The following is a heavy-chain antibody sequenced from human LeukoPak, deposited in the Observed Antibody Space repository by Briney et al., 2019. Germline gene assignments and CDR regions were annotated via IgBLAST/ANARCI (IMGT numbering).Heavy chain of an antibody. CDR1: GFTFSSYD. J-gene: IGHJ5*02. D-gene: IGHD6-19*01. CDR2: IRPSGDNT. V-gene: IGHV3-23*01. CDR3: ARVAGWHWFDT. Sequence: GWALRLSCAASGFTFSSYDMTWVRQAPGRGLEWVSSIRPSGDNTYYGDSVKGRFTISRDNSKNTVYLQMNNMTADDTAVCYCARVAGWHWFDTWGQGTLVTVSS.